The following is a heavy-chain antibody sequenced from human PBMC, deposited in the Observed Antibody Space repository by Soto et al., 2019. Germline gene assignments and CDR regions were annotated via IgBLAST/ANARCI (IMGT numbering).Heavy chain of an antibody. CDR1: GGSIGSYY. D-gene: IGHD4-17*01. J-gene: IGHJ4*02. Sequence: SETLSLTCTVSGGSIGSYYWSWVRQPPGKGLEWIGYIYYSGSTNYNPSLKSRVTISVDTSKNQFSLKLSSVTAADTAVYYCARSPYGDPFDYWGQGTLVTVSS. CDR2: IYYSGST. V-gene: IGHV4-59*01. CDR3: ARSPYGDPFDY.